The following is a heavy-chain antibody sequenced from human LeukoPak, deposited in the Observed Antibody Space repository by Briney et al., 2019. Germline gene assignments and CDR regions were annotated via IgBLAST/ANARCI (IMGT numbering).Heavy chain of an antibody. CDR3: ALYTYGYSFDY. Sequence: SLRLSCAASGFTFDDYAMHWVRQAPGKGLEWVSGISWNSGSIGYADSVKGRFTISRDNAKNSLYLQMNSLRVEDTAVYYCALYTYGYSFDYWGQGALVIVSS. CDR1: GFTFDDYA. V-gene: IGHV3-9*01. CDR2: ISWNSGSI. D-gene: IGHD3-10*01. J-gene: IGHJ4*02.